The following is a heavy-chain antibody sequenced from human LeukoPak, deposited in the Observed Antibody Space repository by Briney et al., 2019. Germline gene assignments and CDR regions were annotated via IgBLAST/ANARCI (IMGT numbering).Heavy chain of an antibody. CDR3: ARVNVNSWHSCDY. Sequence: NASGTLSLTCAVSGGSISSNNWWGWVRQPPGKGLEWIGEIYHSGSPNYNPSLKSRVTISVDKSRNHFSLNLSSVTAADTAVYYCARVNVNSWHSCDYWGQGTLVTVSS. CDR2: IYHSGSP. CDR1: GGSISSNNW. J-gene: IGHJ4*02. D-gene: IGHD6-13*01. V-gene: IGHV4-4*02.